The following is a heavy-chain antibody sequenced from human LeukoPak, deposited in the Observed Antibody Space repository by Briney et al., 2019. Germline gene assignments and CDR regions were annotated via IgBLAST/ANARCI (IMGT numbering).Heavy chain of an antibody. J-gene: IGHJ6*03. Sequence: ASVKVSCKASGYTFTGYYMHWVRQAPGQGLEWMGWINPNSGGTNYAQKFQGRVTMTRDTSISTAYMELRSLRSDDTAVYYCGVRGGYYYYMDVWGKGTTVTVSS. CDR3: GVRGGYYYYMDV. CDR1: GYTFTGYY. CDR2: INPNSGGT. D-gene: IGHD2-15*01. V-gene: IGHV1-2*02.